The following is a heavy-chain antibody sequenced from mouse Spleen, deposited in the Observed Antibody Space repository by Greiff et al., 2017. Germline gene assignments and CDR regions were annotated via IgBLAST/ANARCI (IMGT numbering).Heavy chain of an antibody. Sequence: EVKLVESGGGLVKPGGSLKLSCAASGFTFSSYTMSWVRQTPEKRLEWVATISGGGGNTYYPDSVKGRFTLSRDNAKNTLYLQMSSLRSEDTALYYCARHKGTIYDDGWYFDVWGTGTTVTVSS. CDR3: ARHKGTIYDDGWYFDV. CDR1: GFTFSSYT. V-gene: IGHV5-9*01. D-gene: IGHD2-3*01. J-gene: IGHJ1*03. CDR2: ISGGGGNT.